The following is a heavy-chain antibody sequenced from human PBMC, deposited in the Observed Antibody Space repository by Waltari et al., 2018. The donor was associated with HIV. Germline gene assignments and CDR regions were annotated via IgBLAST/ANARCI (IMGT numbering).Heavy chain of an antibody. V-gene: IGHV3-7*01. CDR1: EFSIGDYY. J-gene: IGHJ3*01. Sequence: EVQVAESGGGLVQPGGSLRLSCVASEFSIGDYYMSWVRQAPGKGLEWVANRKQEGRDKFYAAPVKGRFTISRDYARNTVFLQMDNLGAEDTALYFCARESRYRGHDDACDVWGQGTMVTVSS. CDR3: ARESRYRGHDDACDV. CDR2: RKQEGRDK. D-gene: IGHD2-21*01.